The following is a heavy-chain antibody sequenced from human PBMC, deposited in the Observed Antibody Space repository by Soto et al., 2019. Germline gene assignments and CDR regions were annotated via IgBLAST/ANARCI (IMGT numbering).Heavy chain of an antibody. J-gene: IGHJ4*02. CDR3: ARAGDDCSAANCYVIDY. V-gene: IGHV1-3*04. D-gene: IGHD2-2*01. CDR2: INTGKGNT. Sequence: ASVKVSCKASGYTFTNYAMHWVRQAPGQGLEWMGWINTGKGNTKYSQKFQGRVTITRDTSASTAYMELSSLRSEDTAMYYCARAGDDCSAANCYVIDYWGQGTLVTVSS. CDR1: GYTFTNYA.